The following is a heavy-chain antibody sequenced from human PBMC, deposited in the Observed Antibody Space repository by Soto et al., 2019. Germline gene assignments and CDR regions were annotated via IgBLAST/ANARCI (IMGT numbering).Heavy chain of an antibody. CDR2: IIPIFGTA. CDR3: ASQRIEADEINYYYYYGMDV. V-gene: IGHV1-69*13. CDR1: GCPLSGYA. Sequence: SVKVSCKASGCPLSGYAISWVRQAPGQGREWMGAIIPIFGTANSAQKFQGRVTITADESTSTAYMELSSLRSEDTAVYYCASQRIEADEINYYYYYGMDVWGQGATVTVSS. J-gene: IGHJ6*02. D-gene: IGHD6-13*01.